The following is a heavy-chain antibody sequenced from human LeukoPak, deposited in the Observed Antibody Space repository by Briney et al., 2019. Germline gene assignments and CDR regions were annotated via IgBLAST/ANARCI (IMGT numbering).Heavy chain of an antibody. D-gene: IGHD3-10*01. CDR1: GFSFSSHG. Sequence: WGSLRLSCAASGFSFSSHGISWVRQDPGKGLECVSGILGGAGSTHDADSVQGRFTISRDNFMNTLYLQMNSLRPEDTAIYYCARLFESGTYNNFFHYWGQGTLVTVSS. J-gene: IGHJ4*02. V-gene: IGHV3-23*01. CDR2: ILGGAGST. CDR3: ARLFESGTYNNFFHY.